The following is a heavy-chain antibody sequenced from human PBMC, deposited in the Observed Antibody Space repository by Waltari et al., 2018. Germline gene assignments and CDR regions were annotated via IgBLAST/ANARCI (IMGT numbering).Heavy chain of an antibody. Sequence: QVQQQESGPGLVKPSQTLSLTCTVSGGSISSGSYYWSWIRQPAGKGLEWIGRIYTSGSTNYNPSLKRRVTISVDTSKNQFSLKLSSVTAADTAVYYCARGRITMVRGGYYFDYWGQGTLVTVSS. D-gene: IGHD3-10*01. V-gene: IGHV4-61*02. CDR3: ARGRITMVRGGYYFDY. CDR1: GGSISSGSYY. CDR2: IYTSGST. J-gene: IGHJ4*02.